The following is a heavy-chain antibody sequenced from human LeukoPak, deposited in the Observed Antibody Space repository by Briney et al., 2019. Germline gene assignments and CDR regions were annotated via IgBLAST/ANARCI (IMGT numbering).Heavy chain of an antibody. CDR1: GFSFSDYF. CDR2: ISDTGRTI. V-gene: IGHV3-11*01. J-gene: IGHJ3*02. D-gene: IGHD2-21*01. Sequence: PGGSLRLSCAASGFSFSDYFMTSLRQAPGKGREWVSYISDTGRTIYYADSVRGGFTISRDNAKNSLFLQMDTLRAEDTAVYYCARLQSPDSPLDIWGQGTMVTVSS. CDR3: ARLQSPDSPLDI.